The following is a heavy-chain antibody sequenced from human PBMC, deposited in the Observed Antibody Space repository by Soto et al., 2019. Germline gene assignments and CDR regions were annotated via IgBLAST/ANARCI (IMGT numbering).Heavy chain of an antibody. CDR2: VYYRGRS. V-gene: IGHV4-39*07. Sequence: PSETLSLTCTVSGGSVTNSSYYWGWIRQSPGKGLEWIGSVYYRGRSYSKSSVKSRVTISVDTSKNQFSLKLSSVTAADTAVYYCARGLGTWYYDSSGYSGRGWGRSFQHWGQGTLVTVSS. CDR3: ARGLGTWYYDSSGYSGRGWGRSFQH. D-gene: IGHD3-22*01. CDR1: GGSVTNSSYY. J-gene: IGHJ1*01.